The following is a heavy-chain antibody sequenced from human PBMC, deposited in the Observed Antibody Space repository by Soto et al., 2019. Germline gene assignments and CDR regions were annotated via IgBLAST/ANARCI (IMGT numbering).Heavy chain of an antibody. D-gene: IGHD5-12*01. Sequence: QLVQSGAEVKKPGASVRVSCKTSGPTFIAYYIHWVRQAPGQGLEWMGWIDPKSGGTTYEQKFLGRVTMTRDTSITTAYMDLNRLTSDDTAVYYCASVSVDVPEWGQGTLITVSS. V-gene: IGHV1-2*02. J-gene: IGHJ4*02. CDR1: GPTFIAYY. CDR2: IDPKSGGT. CDR3: ASVSVDVPE.